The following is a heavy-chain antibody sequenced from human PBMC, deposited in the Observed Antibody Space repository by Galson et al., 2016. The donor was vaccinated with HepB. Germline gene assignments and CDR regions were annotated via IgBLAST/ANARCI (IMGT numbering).Heavy chain of an antibody. CDR2: INPRGGGT. Sequence: SVKLSCKASGYTFTSYSVNWVRQAPGQGLEWMGAINPRGGGTTYAQKFQGRVTLIRDTSTSTTYMELSSLRSEDTAVYFCARDRDAFMASYYYYCMDVWGQGTTVTVSS. CDR3: ARDRDAFMASYYYYCMDV. CDR1: GYTFTSYS. D-gene: IGHD3-3*02. V-gene: IGHV1-46*01. J-gene: IGHJ6*02.